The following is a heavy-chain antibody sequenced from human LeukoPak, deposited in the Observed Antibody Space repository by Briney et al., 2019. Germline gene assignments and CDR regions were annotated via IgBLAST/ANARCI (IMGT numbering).Heavy chain of an antibody. CDR3: AKDLQDTGYSSGWYDY. V-gene: IGHV3-23*01. CDR1: GFAFNSYA. J-gene: IGHJ4*02. CDR2: ISGSGDST. Sequence: GGSLRLSCAGSGFAFNSYALSWVRQAPGKGLEWVSAISGSGDSTYYADSVKGRFTISRDNSKNTLYLQMNSLRAEDTAVYYCAKDLQDTGYSSGWYDYWGQGTLVTVSS. D-gene: IGHD6-19*01.